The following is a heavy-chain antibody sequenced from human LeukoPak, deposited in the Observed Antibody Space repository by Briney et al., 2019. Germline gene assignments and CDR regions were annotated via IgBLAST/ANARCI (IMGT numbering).Heavy chain of an antibody. V-gene: IGHV1-69*13. CDR2: IIPIFGTA. Sequence: SVKVSCKXSGGTFSSYAISWVRQAPGQGLEWMGGIIPIFGTANYAQKFQGRVTITADESTSTAYMELSSLRSEDTAVYYCAREYSSSAAFDYWGQGTLVTVSS. D-gene: IGHD6-6*01. CDR1: GGTFSSYA. J-gene: IGHJ4*02. CDR3: AREYSSSAAFDY.